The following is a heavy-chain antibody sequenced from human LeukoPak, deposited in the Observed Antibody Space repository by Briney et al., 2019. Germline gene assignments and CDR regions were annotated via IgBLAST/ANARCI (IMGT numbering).Heavy chain of an antibody. Sequence: PSETLSLTCTVSGGSISNYYWSWIRQPPEKGLEWIGDIYYSGSTNYNPSLKSRLTISVDTSNNQLSLKLGSVTAADTAVYYCARSYGDYITGAYAFDVWGQGTMVTVSS. CDR3: ARSYGDYITGAYAFDV. D-gene: IGHD4-17*01. CDR1: GGSISNYY. J-gene: IGHJ3*01. CDR2: IYYSGST. V-gene: IGHV4-59*12.